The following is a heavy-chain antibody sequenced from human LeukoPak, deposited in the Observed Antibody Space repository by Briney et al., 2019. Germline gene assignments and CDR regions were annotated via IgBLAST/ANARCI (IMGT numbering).Heavy chain of an antibody. CDR3: ARLLFNWNYCLDP. D-gene: IGHD1-20*01. CDR2: IYYSGST. CDR1: GGSISSYY. J-gene: IGHJ5*02. V-gene: IGHV4-59*08. Sequence: SETLSLTCTVSGGSISSYYWSWIRQPPGKGLEWIGYIYYSGSTYYNPSLKSRVTISVDTSKNQFSLKLSSVTAADTAVYYCARLLFNWNYCLDPWGQGTLVTVSS.